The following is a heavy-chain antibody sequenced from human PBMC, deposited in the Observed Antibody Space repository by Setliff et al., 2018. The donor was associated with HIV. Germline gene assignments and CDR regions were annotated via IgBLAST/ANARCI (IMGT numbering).Heavy chain of an antibody. V-gene: IGHV1-2*02. D-gene: IGHD3-3*01. CDR2: INPHTGVT. Sequence: ASVKVSCKTSGYIFIRYYIFWVREAPGQGLEWMGNINPHTGVTKYAEKFQGRVTMTRDTSINTIYMELSRLRSDDTAVYYCARDLRDGFEEWFSTLDDGMDVWGQGTTVTVSS. J-gene: IGHJ6*02. CDR1: GYIFIRYY. CDR3: ARDLRDGFEEWFSTLDDGMDV.